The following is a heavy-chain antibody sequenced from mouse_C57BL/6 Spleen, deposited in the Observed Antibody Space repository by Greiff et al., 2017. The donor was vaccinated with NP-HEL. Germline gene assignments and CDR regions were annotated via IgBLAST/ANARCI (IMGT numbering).Heavy chain of an antibody. J-gene: IGHJ3*01. CDR2: INPGSGGT. D-gene: IGHD2-4*01. V-gene: IGHV1-54*01. CDR3: ARPFYDYAFAY. Sequence: QVQLQQSGAELVRPGTSVKVSRKASGYAFTNYLIEWVKQRPGQGLEWIGVINPGSGGTNYNEKFKGKATLTADKSSSTAYMQLSSLTSEDSAVYFCARPFYDYAFAYWGQGTLVTVSA. CDR1: GYAFTNYL.